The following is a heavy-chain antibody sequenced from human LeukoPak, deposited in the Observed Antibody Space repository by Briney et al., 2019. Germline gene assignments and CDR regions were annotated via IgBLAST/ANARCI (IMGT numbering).Heavy chain of an antibody. CDR3: ARWGGSYLGYYYGMDV. J-gene: IGHJ6*02. D-gene: IGHD1-26*01. CDR1: GGSISSGGYY. CDR2: IYYSGST. V-gene: IGHV4-31*03. Sequence: SSQTLSLTCTVSGGSISSGGYYWSWIRQHPGKGLEWIGYIYYSGSTYYNPSLKSRVTISVDTSKNQFSLKLSSVTAADTAMYYCARWGGSYLGYYYGMDVWGQGTTVTVSS.